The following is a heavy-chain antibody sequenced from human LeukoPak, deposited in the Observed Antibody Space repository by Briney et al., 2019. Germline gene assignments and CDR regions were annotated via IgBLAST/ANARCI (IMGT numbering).Heavy chain of an antibody. V-gene: IGHV3-23*01. CDR2: ISGSGET. CDR1: GFTFSSYA. D-gene: IGHD2-8*01. J-gene: IGHJ4*02. CDR3: ARGDGGETTNGGYYFNY. Sequence: GGSLRLSCAASGFTFSSYAMSWVRQAPGKGLEWVSVISGSGETYYADSVKGRFTISRDISEKTLYLQMNSLRAEDTAVYYCARGDGGETTNGGYYFNYWGQGTLVTVSS.